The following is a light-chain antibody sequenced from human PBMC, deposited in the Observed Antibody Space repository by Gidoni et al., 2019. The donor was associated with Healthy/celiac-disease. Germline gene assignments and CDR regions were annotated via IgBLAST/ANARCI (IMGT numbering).Light chain of an antibody. Sequence: QAVVTQEPSLTVSPGGTVTLTCGSSTGAVTSGHYPSWFQQKPGQAPRTLLYDTSNKHFWTPARFSGSLLGVKAALTLSGAQPEDEADYYCLLSYLGAWVFGGGTKLTVL. V-gene: IGLV7-46*01. CDR1: TGAVTSGHY. CDR3: LLSYLGAWV. J-gene: IGLJ3*02. CDR2: DTS.